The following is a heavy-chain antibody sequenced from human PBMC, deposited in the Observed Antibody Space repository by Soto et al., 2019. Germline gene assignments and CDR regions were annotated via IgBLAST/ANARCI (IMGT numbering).Heavy chain of an antibody. D-gene: IGHD5-12*01. CDR2: IYYSGST. V-gene: IGHV4-59*01. CDR3: ARVDVATISFDY. J-gene: IGHJ4*02. CDR1: GGSISSYY. Sequence: SETLSLTCTVSGGSISSYYWSWIRQPPGKGLEWIGYIYYSGSTNYNPSLKSRVTISVDTSKNQFSLKLSSVTAADTAVYYCARVDVATISFDYWGQGTLVTVSS.